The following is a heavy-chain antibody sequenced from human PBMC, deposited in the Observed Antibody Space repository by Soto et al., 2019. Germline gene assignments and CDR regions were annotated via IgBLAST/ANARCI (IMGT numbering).Heavy chain of an antibody. CDR3: ARDRVESGYPEYFQH. CDR1: GFTVSSNY. D-gene: IGHD3-22*01. J-gene: IGHJ1*01. V-gene: IGHV3-53*01. CDR2: IYSGGST. Sequence: GGSLRLSCAASGFTVSSNYMSWVRQAPGKGLEWVSVIYSGGSTYYADSVKGRFTISRDNSKNTLYLQMNSLKAEDTAVYFCARDRVESGYPEYFQHWGQGTLVTVSS.